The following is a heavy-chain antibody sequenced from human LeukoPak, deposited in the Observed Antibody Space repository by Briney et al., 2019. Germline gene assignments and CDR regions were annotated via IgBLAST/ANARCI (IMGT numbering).Heavy chain of an antibody. V-gene: IGHV3-21*01. CDR1: GFTFSSYS. CDR2: ISSSSSYI. D-gene: IGHD2-2*01. J-gene: IGHJ5*02. Sequence: NPGGSLRLSCAASGFTFSSYSMNWVRQAPGKGLEWVSSISSSSSYIYYADSVKGRFTISRDNAKNSLYLQMNSLRAEDTAVYYCARDGEDIVVVPAAGDNWFDPWGQGTLVTVSS. CDR3: ARDGEDIVVVPAAGDNWFDP.